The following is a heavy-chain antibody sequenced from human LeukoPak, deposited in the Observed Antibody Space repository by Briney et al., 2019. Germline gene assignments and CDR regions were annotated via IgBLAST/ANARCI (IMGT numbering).Heavy chain of an antibody. CDR3: AGGPRSNEY. J-gene: IGHJ4*02. CDR1: GYTFTTYG. CDR2: IAGYNGNT. Sequence: ASVKVSCKASGYTFTTYGITWVRQAPGQGLEWMGWIAGYNGNTNYAQKFQGRVTMTTDTSTSTAYMELRSLRSDDTAIYYCAGGPRSNEYWDQGTLVTVSS. V-gene: IGHV1-18*01.